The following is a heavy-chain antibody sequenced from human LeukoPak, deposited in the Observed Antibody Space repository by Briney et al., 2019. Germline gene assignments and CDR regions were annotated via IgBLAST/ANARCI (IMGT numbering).Heavy chain of an antibody. J-gene: IGHJ6*03. Sequence: SETLSLTCAVSGGSISSSNWWSWVRQPPGKGLEWIGEIYHSGSTNYNPSLKSRVTISVDKSKNQFSLKLSSVTAADTAVYYCASLVHNYYYYMDVWGKGTTVTVSS. CDR3: ASLVHNYYYYMDV. CDR1: GGSISSSNW. CDR2: IYHSGST. V-gene: IGHV4-4*02.